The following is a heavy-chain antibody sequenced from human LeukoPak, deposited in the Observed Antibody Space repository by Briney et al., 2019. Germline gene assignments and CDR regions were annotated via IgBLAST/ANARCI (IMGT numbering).Heavy chain of an antibody. J-gene: IGHJ4*02. Sequence: GASVKVSCKASGYTFTSYGISWVRQAPGQGLEWMGWISAYNGNTNYAQKLQGRVTMTTDTSTSTAYMELRSLRSDDTAVYYCARAGYCSSTSCYAPPVDYWGQGTLVTVSS. V-gene: IGHV1-18*01. D-gene: IGHD2-2*01. CDR1: GYTFTSYG. CDR3: ARAGYCSSTSCYAPPVDY. CDR2: ISAYNGNT.